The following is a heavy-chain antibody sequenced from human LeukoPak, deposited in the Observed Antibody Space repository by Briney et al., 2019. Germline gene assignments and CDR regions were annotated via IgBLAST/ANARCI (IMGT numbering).Heavy chain of an antibody. CDR3: ARHLGGNPDFDY. Sequence: SETLSLTCTVSGGSISSSSYYWGWIRQPPGKGLEWIGSIYYSGSTYYNPSLKSRVTISVDTSKNQFSLKLSSVTAADTAVYYCARHLGGNPDFDYWGQGTQVTVSS. V-gene: IGHV4-39*01. CDR2: IYYSGST. J-gene: IGHJ4*02. CDR1: GGSISSSSYY.